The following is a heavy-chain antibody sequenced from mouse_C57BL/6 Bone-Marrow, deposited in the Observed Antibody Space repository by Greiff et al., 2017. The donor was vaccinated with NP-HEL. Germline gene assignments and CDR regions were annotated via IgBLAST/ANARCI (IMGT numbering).Heavy chain of an antibody. CDR3: ASDYSNPFDY. CDR2: IDPSDGYT. V-gene: IGHV1-50*01. Sequence: QVQLQQPGAELVKPGASVKLSCKASGYTFTSYWMKWVKQRPGQGLGWIGGIDPSDGYTNYNQKFKGKATMSVNTSSRTAYMQLSSLTAEDSAVYYCASDYSNPFDYWGQGTTLTVSS. D-gene: IGHD2-5*01. CDR1: GYTFTSYW. J-gene: IGHJ2*01.